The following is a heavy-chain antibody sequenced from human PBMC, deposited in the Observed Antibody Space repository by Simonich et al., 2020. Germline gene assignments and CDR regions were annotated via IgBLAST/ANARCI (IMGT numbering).Heavy chain of an antibody. D-gene: IGHD6-13*01. CDR2: IYHTAST. CDR1: GYSISSGYY. CDR3: ARMGYSNYYYYGMDV. J-gene: IGHJ6*02. V-gene: IGHV4-38-2*01. Sequence: QVQLQESGPGLVKPSETLSLTCAVSGYSISSGYYWGWIRQPPGKGLEWIVSIYHTASTYYNPSLKSRVTISVDTSKNQFSLKLSSVTAADTAVYYCARMGYSNYYYYGMDVWGQGTTVTVSS.